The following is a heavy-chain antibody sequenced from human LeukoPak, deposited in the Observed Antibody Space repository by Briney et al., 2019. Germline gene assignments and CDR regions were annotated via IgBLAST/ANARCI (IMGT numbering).Heavy chain of an antibody. J-gene: IGHJ4*02. V-gene: IGHV3-23*01. Sequence: GGSLRLSCAASGFTFSDYAMTWVRQAPGKGLEWVSSITTNGDSANYADSVKGRFTISRDNSKNTLYLQMNSLRAEDTALYYCAKLTPASNYWGQGTLVTVSS. D-gene: IGHD2-15*01. CDR2: ITTNGDSA. CDR1: GFTFSDYA. CDR3: AKLTPASNY.